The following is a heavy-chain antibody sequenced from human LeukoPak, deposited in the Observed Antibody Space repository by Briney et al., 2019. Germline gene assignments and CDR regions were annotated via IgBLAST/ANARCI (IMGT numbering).Heavy chain of an antibody. CDR2: IKQDGSEK. D-gene: IGHD4-17*01. Sequence: GGSLRLSCAASGFTFSSYWISWVRQAPGKGLEWVANIKQDGSEKYYVDSVKGRFTISRDNAKNSLYLQMNSLRAEDTAVYYCARVGGDDYFDYWGQGTLVTVSS. CDR1: GFTFSSYW. V-gene: IGHV3-7*01. J-gene: IGHJ4*02. CDR3: ARVGGDDYFDY.